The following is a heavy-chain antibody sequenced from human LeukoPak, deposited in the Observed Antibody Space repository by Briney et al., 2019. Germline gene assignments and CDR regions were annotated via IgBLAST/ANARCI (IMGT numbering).Heavy chain of an antibody. D-gene: IGHD2-15*01. J-gene: IGHJ6*02. Sequence: PGGSLRLSCIASGFTFSSYAMHWVRQAPGKGLEYVSAISTNGGSTYYANSVKGRFTISRDNSKNTVYLQMNSLRAEGTAVYYCAKVPLGGPLGYYYYYGMDVWGQGTTVTVSS. CDR1: GFTFSSYA. CDR2: ISTNGGST. CDR3: AKVPLGGPLGYYYYYGMDV. V-gene: IGHV3-64*01.